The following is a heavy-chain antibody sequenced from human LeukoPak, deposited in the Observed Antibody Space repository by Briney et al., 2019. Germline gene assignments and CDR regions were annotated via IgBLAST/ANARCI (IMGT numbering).Heavy chain of an antibody. Sequence: GGSLRLSCAASGFTFSSYSMNWVRQAPGKGLEWVSSISSSSSYIYYADSVKGRFTISRGNAKNSLYLQMNSLRAEDTAVYYCATLELSFRRGYYYGMDVWGQGTTVTVSS. CDR2: ISSSSSYI. J-gene: IGHJ6*02. V-gene: IGHV3-21*01. CDR1: GFTFSSYS. CDR3: ATLELSFRRGYYYGMDV. D-gene: IGHD1-7*01.